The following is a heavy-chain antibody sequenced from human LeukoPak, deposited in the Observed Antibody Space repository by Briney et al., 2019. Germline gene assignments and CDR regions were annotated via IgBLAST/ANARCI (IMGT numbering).Heavy chain of an antibody. CDR2: ISYSGTT. CDR3: ARAPEDYFDY. V-gene: IGHV4-31*03. CDR1: GGSISRAGYF. Sequence: PSETLSLTCTVSGGSISRAGYFWTWVRQHPGKGPEWIGYISYSGTTIYNPSLKSRVTISVDRSKNQFSLKLSSVTAADTAVYYCARAPEDYFDYWGQGTLVTVSS. D-gene: IGHD1-14*01. J-gene: IGHJ4*02.